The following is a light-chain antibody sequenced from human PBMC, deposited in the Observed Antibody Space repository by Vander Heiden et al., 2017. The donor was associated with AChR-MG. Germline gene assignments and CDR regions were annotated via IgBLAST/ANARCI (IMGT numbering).Light chain of an antibody. Sequence: EIVLTQSPATLSLSPGERATLSCRASQSVSSYLAWYQQKPGQAPRLLIYDASNRATGIPARFSGSGSGTDFTLTISSLEPEDFAVYYCQQRNDGAPKLTFGAGTKVEIK. CDR2: DAS. CDR1: QSVSSY. V-gene: IGKV3-11*01. J-gene: IGKJ4*01. CDR3: QQRNDGAPKLT.